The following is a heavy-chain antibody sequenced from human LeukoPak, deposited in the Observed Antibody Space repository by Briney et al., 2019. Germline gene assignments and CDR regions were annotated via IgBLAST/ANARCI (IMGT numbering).Heavy chain of an antibody. V-gene: IGHV1-18*01. J-gene: IGHJ6*02. D-gene: IGHD3-3*01. CDR1: GYTFTSYG. CDR3: ASYDFWSGSIPYGMDV. CDR2: ISAYNGNT. Sequence: ASVKVPCKASGYTFTSYGISWVRQAPGQGLEWMGWISAYNGNTNYAQKLQGRVTMTTDTSTSTAYMELRSLRSDDTAVYYCASYDFWSGSIPYGMDVWGQGTTVTVSS.